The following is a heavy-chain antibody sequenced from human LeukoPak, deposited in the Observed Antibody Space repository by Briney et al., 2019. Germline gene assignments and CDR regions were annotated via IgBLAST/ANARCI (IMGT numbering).Heavy chain of an antibody. D-gene: IGHD3-9*01. J-gene: IGHJ5*02. V-gene: IGHV3-21*01. Sequence: PGGSLRLSCAASGFTFSSYSMNWVRQAPGKGLEWVSSISSSSSYIYYADSVKGRFTISRDNAKNSLYLQMNSLRAEDTAVYYCARVNLRDYDILTGYQGHNWFDPWGQGTLVTVSS. CDR1: GFTFSSYS. CDR2: ISSSSSYI. CDR3: ARVNLRDYDILTGYQGHNWFDP.